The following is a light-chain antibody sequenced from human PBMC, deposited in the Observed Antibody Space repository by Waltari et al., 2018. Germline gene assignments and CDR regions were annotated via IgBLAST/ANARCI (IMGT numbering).Light chain of an antibody. CDR1: QSVLYSSNNKNY. Sequence: DIVMTQSPDSLAVSLGERATINCKSSQSVLYSSNNKNYLAWYQQKPGHPPKLLISWASTRESGVPERFSGSGSGTDFALTISSLQAEDVAVYFCQHYYSAPVTFGGGTRVEIK. CDR3: QHYYSAPVT. CDR2: WAS. V-gene: IGKV4-1*01. J-gene: IGKJ4*01.